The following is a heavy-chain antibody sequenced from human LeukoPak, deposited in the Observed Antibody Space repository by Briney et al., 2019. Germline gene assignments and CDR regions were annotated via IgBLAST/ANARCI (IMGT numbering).Heavy chain of an antibody. V-gene: IGHV4-34*01. CDR1: GFTFSSYS. J-gene: IGHJ3*02. CDR3: ARGLKRWQQLVRAFDI. CDR2: INHSGST. D-gene: IGHD6-13*01. Sequence: GSLRLSCAASGFTFSSYSMNWIRQPPGKGLEWIGEINHSGSTNYNPSLKSRVTISVDTSKNQFSLKLSSVTAADTAVYYCARGLKRWQQLVRAFDIWGQGTMVTVSS.